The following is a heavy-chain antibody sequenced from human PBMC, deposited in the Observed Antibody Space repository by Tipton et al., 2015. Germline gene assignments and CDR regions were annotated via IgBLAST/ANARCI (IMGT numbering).Heavy chain of an antibody. J-gene: IGHJ4*02. Sequence: TLCLTCTVSGDSVSRGRSYWSWIRQPPGKGLEWIGYIYNSGSTNYNPPLESRVTISVDTSKNHFSLRLSSVTAADTAVYYCARLHPGDDWGQGTLVTVSS. CDR3: ARLHPGDD. D-gene: IGHD3-16*01. CDR1: GDSVSRGRSY. V-gene: IGHV4-61*03. CDR2: IYNSGST.